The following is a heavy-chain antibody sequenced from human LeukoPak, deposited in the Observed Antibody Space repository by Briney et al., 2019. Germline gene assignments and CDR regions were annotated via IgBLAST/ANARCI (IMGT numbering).Heavy chain of an antibody. CDR3: ATSLSSGWYYFDY. CDR2: FDPEDGET. D-gene: IGHD6-19*01. Sequence: ASVKVSCKASGATYTTYAINWVRQAPGKGLEWMGGFDPEDGETIYAQKFQGRVTMTEDTSTDTAYMELSSLRSEDTAVYYCATSLSSGWYYFDYWGQGTLVTVSS. V-gene: IGHV1-24*01. J-gene: IGHJ4*02. CDR1: GATYTTYA.